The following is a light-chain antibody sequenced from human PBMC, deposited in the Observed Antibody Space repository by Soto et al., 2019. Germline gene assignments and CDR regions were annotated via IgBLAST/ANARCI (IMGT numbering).Light chain of an antibody. V-gene: IGLV2-14*03. J-gene: IGLJ1*01. Sequence: QSVLTQPASVSGSPGQSINISCTGTSSDVGGYNYVSWYQHHPGKAPKLIIYDVSNRPSGVSNPFSGSKSGNTASLTIPGLQPGDEADYYCSSYTTSNTRQIVFGTGTKVTVL. CDR3: SSYTTSNTRQIV. CDR2: DVS. CDR1: SSDVGGYNY.